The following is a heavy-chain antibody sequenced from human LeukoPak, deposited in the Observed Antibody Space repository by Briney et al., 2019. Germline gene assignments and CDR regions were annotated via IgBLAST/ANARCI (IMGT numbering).Heavy chain of an antibody. CDR1: GYTFTSYY. V-gene: IGHV1-46*01. CDR2: INPSGGST. Sequence: GASVKVSCRASGYTFTSYYIHWVRQAPGQGLEWMRLINPSGGSTNYAQKFQGRVTMTRDTSTSTVYMELSSLRSEDTAVYYCARGPSITMVRGGQWYYYMDVWGKGTTVTISS. J-gene: IGHJ6*03. CDR3: ARGPSITMVRGGQWYYYMDV. D-gene: IGHD3-10*01.